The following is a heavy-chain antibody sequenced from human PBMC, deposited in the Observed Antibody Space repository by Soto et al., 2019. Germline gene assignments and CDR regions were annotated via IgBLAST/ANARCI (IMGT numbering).Heavy chain of an antibody. D-gene: IGHD3-16*01. CDR2: INGGNGNT. V-gene: IGHV1-3*01. Sequence: QVQLVQSGSEVKKPGDSVKLSCKASGYPFTGHALHWVRQAPGQSPEWVGWINGGNGNTKYSQKLQGRVTITRDTSANTAYMELTRVRSEDTAIYYCARDDGYGWFDPWGQGSLVTVSS. J-gene: IGHJ5*02. CDR1: GYPFTGHA. CDR3: ARDDGYGWFDP.